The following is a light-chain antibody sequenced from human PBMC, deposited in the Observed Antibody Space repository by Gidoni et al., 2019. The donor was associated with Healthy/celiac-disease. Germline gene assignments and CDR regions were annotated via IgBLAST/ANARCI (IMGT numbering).Light chain of an antibody. CDR3: SSYTSSSTLV. Sequence: QSALTQPASVSGSPGQSITISCTGTRSEVGGYNYVSWYQQHPGKAPKLMIYEVSNRPSGVSNRFSGSKSGNTASLTISGLQAEDEADYYCSSYTSSSTLVFGGGTKLTVL. CDR1: RSEVGGYNY. V-gene: IGLV2-14*01. J-gene: IGLJ2*01. CDR2: EVS.